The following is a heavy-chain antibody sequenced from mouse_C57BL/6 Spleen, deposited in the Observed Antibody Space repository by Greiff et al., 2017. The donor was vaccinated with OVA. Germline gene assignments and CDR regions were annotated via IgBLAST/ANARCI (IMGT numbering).Heavy chain of an antibody. CDR3: AREAWDYDLAY. CDR1: GFTFSSYA. CDR2: ISDGGSYT. V-gene: IGHV5-4*01. D-gene: IGHD2-4*01. Sequence: EVKVVESGGGLVKPGGFLKLSCAASGFTFSSYAMSWVRQTPEKRLEWVATISDGGSYTYYPDNVKGRFTISRDNAKNNLYLQMSHLKSEDTAMYYCAREAWDYDLAYWGQGTLVTVSA. J-gene: IGHJ3*01.